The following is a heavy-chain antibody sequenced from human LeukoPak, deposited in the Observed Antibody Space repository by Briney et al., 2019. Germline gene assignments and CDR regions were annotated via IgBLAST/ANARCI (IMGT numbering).Heavy chain of an antibody. J-gene: IGHJ1*01. CDR2: IKSKADGGTT. CDR3: TGPPV. CDR1: ELISVAAW. Sequence: GGPRRLSGAPPELISVAAWMSWGAQVPGRGLEWVGRIKSKADGGTTDYAASVKGRFTISRDDSKNTLYLQMNSLSTEDTAVYYCTGPPVWGQGTLVTVSS. V-gene: IGHV3-15*01.